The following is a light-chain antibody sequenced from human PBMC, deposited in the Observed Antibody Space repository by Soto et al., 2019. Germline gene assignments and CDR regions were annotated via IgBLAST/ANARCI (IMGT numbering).Light chain of an antibody. Sequence: QSVLTQSPSASASRGASVKLTCTLNSGHSSYAIAWHQQQPKKGPRYLMKVNSDGSHSKGDGIPDRFSGSSSGAERYLSISSLQPEDEADYYCQSWGTGIPVFGGGTKVTVL. CDR2: VNSDGSH. J-gene: IGLJ2*01. CDR3: QSWGTGIPV. V-gene: IGLV4-69*01. CDR1: SGHSSYA.